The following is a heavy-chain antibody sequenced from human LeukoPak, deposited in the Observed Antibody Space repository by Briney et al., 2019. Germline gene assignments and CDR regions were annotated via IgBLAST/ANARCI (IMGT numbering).Heavy chain of an antibody. CDR1: EFTFSSYS. V-gene: IGHV3-21*01. D-gene: IGHD3-3*02. CDR3: ARDGHFETGFDY. Sequence: GGALRLSCAASEFTFSSYSMNWVRHAQGHGLDWVSSISSSSSYIYYADSVKGRFTISRDNAKNSLYLQMNSLRAEDTAVYYCARDGHFETGFDYWGQGTLVTVSS. CDR2: ISSSSSYI. J-gene: IGHJ4*02.